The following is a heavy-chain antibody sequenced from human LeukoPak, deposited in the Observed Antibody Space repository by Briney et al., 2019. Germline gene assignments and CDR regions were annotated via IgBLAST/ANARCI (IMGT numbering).Heavy chain of an antibody. CDR1: GFTFSTYG. J-gene: IGHJ4*02. V-gene: IGHV3-23*01. D-gene: IGHD2-15*01. CDR2: ISRSGGST. CDR3: AKGDIYYFDY. Sequence: DPGGSLRLSCAASGFTFSTYGMSWVRQAPGKGLEWVSGISRSGGSTYYADSVKGRFTISRDNSKNTLYLQMNSLRVEDTAVYYCAKGDIYYFDYWGQGTLVTVSS.